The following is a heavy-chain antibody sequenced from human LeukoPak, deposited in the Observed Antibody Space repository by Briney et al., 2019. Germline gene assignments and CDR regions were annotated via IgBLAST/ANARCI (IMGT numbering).Heavy chain of an antibody. CDR3: TRDLVGGTWASGY. Sequence: ASVEVSCKASGFTFTGYYIHWVRQAPGQGLEWMGWINPNNGGTNYAQTFQDRVTMTRDTSISTAYMELSRLRSDDTAVYYCTRDLVGGTWASGYWGQGTLVTVSS. J-gene: IGHJ4*02. CDR1: GFTFTGYY. V-gene: IGHV1-2*02. CDR2: INPNNGGT. D-gene: IGHD1-14*01.